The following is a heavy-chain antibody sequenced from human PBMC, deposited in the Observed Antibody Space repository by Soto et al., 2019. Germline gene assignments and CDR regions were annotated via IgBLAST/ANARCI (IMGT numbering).Heavy chain of an antibody. J-gene: IGHJ4*02. D-gene: IGHD2-8*02. V-gene: IGHV3-23*01. CDR1: GFIFSSYA. CDR2: ITGSSDYT. CDR3: AKEQTTGAHYALDY. Sequence: SGGSLRLSCEASGFIFSSYAMNWVRQAPGKGLQWVSSITGSSDYTSYIASVKGRFTISRDNSKNTLYLQMNSLRVEDTAVYFCAKEQTTGAHYALDYWSQGTLVTVSS.